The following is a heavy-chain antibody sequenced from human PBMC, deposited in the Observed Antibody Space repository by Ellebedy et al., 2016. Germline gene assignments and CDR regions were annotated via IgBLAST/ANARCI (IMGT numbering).Heavy chain of an antibody. D-gene: IGHD3-10*01. CDR1: GYTFTSYD. CDR3: ARGFGELLLGAYYYGMDV. J-gene: IGHJ6*02. Sequence: ASVKVSCKASGYTFTSYDINWVRQATGQGLEWMGWMNPNSGNTGYAQKFQGRVTMTRNTSISTAYMELSSLRSEDTAVYYCARGFGELLLGAYYYGMDVWGQGTTVTVSS. V-gene: IGHV1-8*01. CDR2: MNPNSGNT.